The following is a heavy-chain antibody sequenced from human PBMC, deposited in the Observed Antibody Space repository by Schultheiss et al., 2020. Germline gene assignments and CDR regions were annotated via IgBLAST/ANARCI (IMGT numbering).Heavy chain of an antibody. CDR3: ARGSYSSSWRRRGLLDY. D-gene: IGHD6-13*01. Sequence: ASVKVSCKASGYTFTGYYMHWVRQAPGQGLEWMGWINPNSGGTNYAQKFQGRVTMTTDTSTSTAYMELSSLRSEDTAVYYCARGSYSSSWRRRGLLDYWGQGTLVTVSS. V-gene: IGHV1-2*02. CDR2: INPNSGGT. CDR1: GYTFTGYY. J-gene: IGHJ4*02.